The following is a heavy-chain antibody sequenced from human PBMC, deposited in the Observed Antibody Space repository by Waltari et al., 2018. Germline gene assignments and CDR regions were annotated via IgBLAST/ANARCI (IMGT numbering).Heavy chain of an antibody. Sequence: QVQLVESGGGVVQPGRSLRLSCAASGFTFSSYGMHWVRQAPGKGLEWVAVIWYDGRNKYYADSVKGRFTISRDNSKNTLYLQMNSLRAEDTAMYYCAKASSGSYYFDYWGQGTLVTVSS. D-gene: IGHD1-26*01. J-gene: IGHJ4*02. V-gene: IGHV3-33*08. CDR3: AKASSGSYYFDY. CDR1: GFTFSSYG. CDR2: IWYDGRNK.